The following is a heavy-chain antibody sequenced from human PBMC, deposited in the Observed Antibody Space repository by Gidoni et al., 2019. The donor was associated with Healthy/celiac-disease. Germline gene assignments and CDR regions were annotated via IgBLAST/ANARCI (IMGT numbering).Heavy chain of an antibody. V-gene: IGHV5-51*01. CDR1: GYSFTSYW. CDR2: IYPGDSDT. J-gene: IGHJ3*02. Sequence: EVQLVQSGAEVKKPGESLKISCKGSGYSFTSYWIGWVRQMHGKGLEWMGIIYPGDSDTRYSPSFQGQVIISADKSISTAYLQWSSLKASDTAMYYCASYGYSGYDDIRLDDAFDIWGQGTMVTVSS. CDR3: ASYGYSGYDDIRLDDAFDI. D-gene: IGHD5-12*01.